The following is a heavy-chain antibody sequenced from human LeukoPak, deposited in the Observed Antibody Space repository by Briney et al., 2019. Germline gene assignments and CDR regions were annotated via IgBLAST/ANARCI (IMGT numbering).Heavy chain of an antibody. CDR1: GFIFSDYY. D-gene: IGHD2-21*02. J-gene: IGHJ1*01. V-gene: IGHV3-72*01. CDR3: AKHVIDCGGDCYSEYFQH. Sequence: PGGSLRLSCAASGFIFSDYYMDWVRQAPEKGLEWVGRTRNRANSYTTEYAAPVKGRFTMSRDGSKNSLYLQMNSLKTEDTAVYYCAKHVIDCGGDCYSEYFQHWGQGTLVTVSS. CDR2: TRNRANSYTT.